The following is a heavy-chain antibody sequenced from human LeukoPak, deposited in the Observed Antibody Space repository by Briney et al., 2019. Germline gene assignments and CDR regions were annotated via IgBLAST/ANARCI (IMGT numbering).Heavy chain of an antibody. CDR3: ARVRGQLERLGRRKYYFDY. CDR2: INPNSGGT. CDR1: GYTFTGYY. Sequence: ASVKVSCKASGYTFTGYYMHWVRQAPGQGLEWMGWINPNSGGTNYAQKFQGRVTMTRDTSISTAYMELSRLRSDDTAVYYCARVRGQLERLGRRKYYFDYWGQGTLATVSS. D-gene: IGHD1-1*01. V-gene: IGHV1-2*02. J-gene: IGHJ4*02.